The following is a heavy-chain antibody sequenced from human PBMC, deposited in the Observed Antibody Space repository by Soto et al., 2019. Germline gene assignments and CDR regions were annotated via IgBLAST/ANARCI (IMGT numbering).Heavy chain of an antibody. CDR3: ARSRCPSTVVTGRGAFEI. J-gene: IGHJ3*02. D-gene: IGHD2-15*01. V-gene: IGHV4-59*01. CDR2: IYYSGST. CDR1: GGSISSYY. Sequence: PSETLSLTCTVSGGSISSYYWSWIRQPPGKGLEWIGYIYYSGSTNYNPSLKSRVTISVDTSKNQFSLKLSSVTAADTAVYYCARSRCPSTVVTGRGAFEIWGQGTMVTVSS.